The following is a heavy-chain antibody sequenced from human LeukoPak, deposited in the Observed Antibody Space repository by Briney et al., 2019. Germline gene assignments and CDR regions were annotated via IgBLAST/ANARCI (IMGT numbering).Heavy chain of an antibody. Sequence: SETLSLTCTVSGGSISSYYWSWIRQPPGKGLEWIGYIYYSGSTNYNPSPKSRVTISVDTSKNQFSLKLYSVTAADTAVYYCARELRAYGLDYWGQGTLVTVSS. V-gene: IGHV4-59*12. J-gene: IGHJ4*02. CDR1: GGSISSYY. CDR3: ARELRAYGLDY. D-gene: IGHD4-17*01. CDR2: IYYSGST.